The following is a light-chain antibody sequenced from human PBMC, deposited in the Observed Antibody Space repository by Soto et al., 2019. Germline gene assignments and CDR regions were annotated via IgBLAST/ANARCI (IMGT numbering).Light chain of an antibody. CDR3: GTWDSSLSVWL. J-gene: IGLJ3*02. CDR1: SSNIGKNY. V-gene: IGLV1-51*01. CDR2: DEN. Sequence: QSVLTQPPSVSAAPGQKVTISCSGGSSNIGKNYVSWDQQLPGTAPKLLIYDENRRPSGIPDRFSGSKSGTSATLGITGLQTGDEADYYCGTWDSSLSVWLFGGGTKLTVL.